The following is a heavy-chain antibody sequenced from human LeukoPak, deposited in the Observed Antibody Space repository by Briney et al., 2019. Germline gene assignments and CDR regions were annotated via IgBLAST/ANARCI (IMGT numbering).Heavy chain of an antibody. Sequence: PGGSLRLSCAASGFTFSSYAMSWVRQAPGKGLGWVSAISGSGGSTYYADSVKGRFTISKDNSKNTLYLQMSSLRAEDTAVYYCAKALFITHYYGSGSYYRHFDYWGQGTLVTVSS. CDR1: GFTFSSYA. CDR3: AKALFITHYYGSGSYYRHFDY. J-gene: IGHJ4*02. V-gene: IGHV3-23*01. CDR2: ISGSGGST. D-gene: IGHD3-10*01.